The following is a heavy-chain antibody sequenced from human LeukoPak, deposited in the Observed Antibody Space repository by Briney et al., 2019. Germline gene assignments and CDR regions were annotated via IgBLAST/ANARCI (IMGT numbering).Heavy chain of an antibody. J-gene: IGHJ4*02. V-gene: IGHV3-48*04. CDR1: GFTFSTYN. Sequence: GGSLRLSCAACGFTFSTYNMNWVRQAPGKGLEWVSYISSSSTTIYYADSVKGRFTISRDNAKNSLFLQMNSLRAEDTAMYYCARDLIVGTTYFDYWGQGTLVTVSS. D-gene: IGHD1-26*01. CDR3: ARDLIVGTTYFDY. CDR2: ISSSSTTI.